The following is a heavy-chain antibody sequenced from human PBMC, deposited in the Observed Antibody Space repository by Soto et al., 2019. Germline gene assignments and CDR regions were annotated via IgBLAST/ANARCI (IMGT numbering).Heavy chain of an antibody. CDR1: GYTLTELS. J-gene: IGHJ4*02. D-gene: IGHD4-17*01. CDR2: FDPEDGET. V-gene: IGHV1-24*01. Sequence: ASVKVSCKVSGYTLTELSMHWVRQTPGKGLEWMGGFDPEDGETIYAQKFQGRVTMTEDTSTDTAYMELSSLRSEDTAVYYCATVLAYDYGDQIDYWGQGTLVTVSS. CDR3: ATVLAYDYGDQIDY.